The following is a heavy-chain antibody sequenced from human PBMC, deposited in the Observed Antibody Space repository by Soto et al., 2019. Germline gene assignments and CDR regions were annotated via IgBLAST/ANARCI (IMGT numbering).Heavy chain of an antibody. J-gene: IGHJ5*02. V-gene: IGHV3-21*01. Sequence: PGGSLRLSCAASGFTFSSYSMNWVRQAPGKGLEWVSSISSSSSYIYYADSVKGRFTISRDNAKNSLYLQMNSPRAEDTAVYYCARAESYYDFWSGSIPPNWFDPWGQGTLVTVSS. CDR1: GFTFSSYS. CDR2: ISSSSSYI. CDR3: ARAESYYDFWSGSIPPNWFDP. D-gene: IGHD3-3*01.